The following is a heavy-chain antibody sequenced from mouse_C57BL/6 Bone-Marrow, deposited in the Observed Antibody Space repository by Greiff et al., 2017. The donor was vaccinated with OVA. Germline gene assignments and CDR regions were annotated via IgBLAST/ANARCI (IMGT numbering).Heavy chain of an antibody. CDR2: IDPEDGET. Sequence: EVQLQQSGAELVKPGASVKLSCTASGFNIKDYYMHWVKQRTEQGLEWIGRIDPEDGETKYAPKCQGKATITADTSSNTAYLQLSSLTSEDTSVYYCARSQVVAHWYFDVWGTGTTVTVSS. CDR3: ARSQVVAHWYFDV. V-gene: IGHV14-2*01. CDR1: GFNIKDYY. D-gene: IGHD1-1*01. J-gene: IGHJ1*03.